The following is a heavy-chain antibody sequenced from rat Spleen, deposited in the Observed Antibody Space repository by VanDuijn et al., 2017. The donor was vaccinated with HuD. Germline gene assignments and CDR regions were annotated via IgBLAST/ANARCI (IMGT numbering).Heavy chain of an antibody. CDR2: TWTGGTI. V-gene: IGHV2-30*01. CDR3: ARDGGGGYAFDY. Sequence: QVQLEESGPGLLQPSQTLSLTCNVSGFSLTDYNVHWIRQPAGKGLEWMGVTWTGGTIDYNSALRSRLTISGDTSKSQVFLTITSLQTEDTGTYYCARDGGGGYAFDYWGQGVMVTVSS. CDR1: GFSLTDYN. D-gene: IGHD1-11*01. J-gene: IGHJ2*01.